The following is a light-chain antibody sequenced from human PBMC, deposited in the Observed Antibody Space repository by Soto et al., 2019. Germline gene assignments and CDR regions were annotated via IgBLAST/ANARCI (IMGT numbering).Light chain of an antibody. CDR1: QSVSNNY. Sequence: IVLPQNPGTLSLSPGERATLSCRASQSVSNNYLAWYQQKPGQAPRLLIYDAYNRATGIPPRFSGSGSGTDFTLTISSLEPEDSAVYYCQQRPMWPITFAQGTRLEIK. J-gene: IGKJ5*01. CDR3: QQRPMWPIT. V-gene: IGKV3D-20*02. CDR2: DAY.